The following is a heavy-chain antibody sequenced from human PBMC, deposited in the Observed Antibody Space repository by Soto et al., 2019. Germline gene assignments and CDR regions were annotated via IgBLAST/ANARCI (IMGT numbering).Heavy chain of an antibody. J-gene: IGHJ5*02. CDR1: GYTFTGYY. CDR2: INPNSGGT. V-gene: IGHV1-2*02. Sequence: ASVKVSCKASGYTFTGYYMHWVRQAPGQGLEWMGWINPNSGGTNYAQKFQGRVTMTRDTSISTAYMELSRLRSDDTAVYYCARNLIPGYSSGWYDWFDPWGQGTLVTVSS. CDR3: ARNLIPGYSSGWYDWFDP. D-gene: IGHD6-19*01.